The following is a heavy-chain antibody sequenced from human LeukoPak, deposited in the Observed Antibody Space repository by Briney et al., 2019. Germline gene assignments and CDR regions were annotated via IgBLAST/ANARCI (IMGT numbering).Heavy chain of an antibody. Sequence: GGSLRLSCAASGFAFSGYSMNWVRQAPGKGLEWVSSITSSSTTIYYADSLKGRFTISRDNAENSLYLQMNSLRAEDTAVYYCARGEYLDYWGQGTLVTVSS. J-gene: IGHJ4*02. V-gene: IGHV3-48*01. CDR3: ARGEYLDY. D-gene: IGHD2/OR15-2a*01. CDR1: GFAFSGYS. CDR2: ITSSSTTI.